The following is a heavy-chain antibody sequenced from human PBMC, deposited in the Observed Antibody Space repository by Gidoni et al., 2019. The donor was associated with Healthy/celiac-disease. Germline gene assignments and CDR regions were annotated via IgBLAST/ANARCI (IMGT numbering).Heavy chain of an antibody. CDR3: ARSPRISGYSSGWPQEYFQH. CDR2: INAGNGNT. V-gene: IGHV1-3*01. J-gene: IGHJ1*01. D-gene: IGHD6-19*01. CDR1: GYTFTSYA. Sequence: QVQLVQSGAEVKKPGASVKVSCKASGYTFTSYAMHWVRQAPGQRLEWMGWINAGNGNTKYSQKFQGRVTITRDTSASTAYMELSSLRSEDTAVYYCARSPRISGYSSGWPQEYFQHWAPGHPWSPSPQ.